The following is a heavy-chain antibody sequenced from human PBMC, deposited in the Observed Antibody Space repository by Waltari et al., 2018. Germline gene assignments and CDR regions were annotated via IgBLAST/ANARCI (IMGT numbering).Heavy chain of an antibody. Sequence: EVQLVESGGGLVQPGGSLRLSCAASGFTFSAYSMNWVRQAPGKGLEWVSHMGITGSPIYYADSVRGRFTMSRDTPKNSLYLQLNSLRAEDTAVYYCATGGTQWNSFDYWGQGALVTVSS. CDR1: GFTFSAYS. V-gene: IGHV3-48*01. D-gene: IGHD6-19*01. CDR2: MGITGSPI. J-gene: IGHJ4*02. CDR3: ATGGTQWNSFDY.